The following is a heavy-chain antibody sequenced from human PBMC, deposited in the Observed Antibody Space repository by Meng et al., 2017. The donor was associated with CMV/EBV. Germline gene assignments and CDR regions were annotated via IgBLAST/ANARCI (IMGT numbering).Heavy chain of an antibody. CDR2: ISSSSSYI. D-gene: IGHD1-26*01. CDR3: ARDKWELLTRFDY. CDR1: GVTVSSYS. Sequence: AASGVTVSSYSMNWVRQAPGKGLEWVSSISSSSSYIYYADSVKGRFTISRDNAKNSLYLQMNSLRAEDTAVYYCARDKWELLTRFDYWGQGTLVTVSS. J-gene: IGHJ4*02. V-gene: IGHV3-21*01.